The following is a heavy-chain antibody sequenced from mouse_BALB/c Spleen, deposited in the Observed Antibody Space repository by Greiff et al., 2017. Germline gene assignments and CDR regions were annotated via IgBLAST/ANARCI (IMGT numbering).Heavy chain of an antibody. V-gene: IGHV3-2*02. D-gene: IGHD4-1*01. CDR2: ISYSGST. CDR1: GYSITSDYA. J-gene: IGHJ3*01. CDR3: AGTGREESWFAY. Sequence: EVKLMESGSGLVKPSQSLSLTCTVTGYSITSDYAWNWIRQFPGNKLEWMGYISYSGSTSYNPSLKSRISITRDTSKNQFFLQLNSVTTEDTATYYCAGTGREESWFAYWGQGTLVTVSA.